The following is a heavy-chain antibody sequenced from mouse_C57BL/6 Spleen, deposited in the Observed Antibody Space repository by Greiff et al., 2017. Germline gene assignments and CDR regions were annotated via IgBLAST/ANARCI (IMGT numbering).Heavy chain of an antibody. CDR2: IDPETGGT. V-gene: IGHV1-15*01. D-gene: IGHD1-1*01. Sequence: QVQLQQSGAELVRPGASVTLSCKASGYTFTDYEMHWVKQTPVHGLEWIGAIDPETGGTAYNQKFKGKAILTADKSSSTAYMELRSLTSEDSAVYYCTRGNYYGSSYGDVWGTGTTVTVSS. CDR1: GYTFTDYE. CDR3: TRGNYYGSSYGDV. J-gene: IGHJ1*03.